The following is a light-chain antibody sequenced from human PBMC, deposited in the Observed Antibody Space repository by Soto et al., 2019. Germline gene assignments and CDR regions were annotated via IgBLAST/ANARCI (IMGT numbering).Light chain of an antibody. Sequence: NFMLTQPHSVSESPGKTVTISCTRSSGPIASNYVQWCQQLPCSAPTTVIFDNKERPSGVPDRFSGSIDSSSNSASLTISGLKTEDEADDYCQSYDSSNRRWVFGGGTKLTVL. V-gene: IGLV6-57*03. CDR2: DNK. J-gene: IGLJ3*02. CDR1: SGPIASNY. CDR3: QSYDSSNRRWV.